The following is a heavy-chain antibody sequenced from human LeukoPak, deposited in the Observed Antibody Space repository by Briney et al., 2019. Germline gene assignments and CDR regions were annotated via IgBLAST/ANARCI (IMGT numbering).Heavy chain of an antibody. J-gene: IGHJ4*02. Sequence: SETLSLTCIVSGGSVTIDYWGWIRQPPGKGLEWIGSIYYSGSTYYNPSLKSRVTISVDTSKNQFSLKLSSVTAADTAVYYCARVSLGFGELLPFDYWGQGTLVTVSS. V-gene: IGHV4-39*07. CDR3: ARVSLGFGELLPFDY. CDR2: IYYSGST. D-gene: IGHD3-10*01. CDR1: GGSVTIDY.